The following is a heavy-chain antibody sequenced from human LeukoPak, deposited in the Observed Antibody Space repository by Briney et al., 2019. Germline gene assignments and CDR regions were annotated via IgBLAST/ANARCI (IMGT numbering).Heavy chain of an antibody. Sequence: GGSLRLSCAASGFTFSNYGMHWVRQAPGKGLEWVAMIWYDDSNEYYADSVKGRFTISRDTSKNTLYLQMSSLRAEDTAVYYCARAHCSGGSCPRIPDYWGQGTLVTVSS. CDR2: IWYDDSNE. D-gene: IGHD2-15*01. CDR1: GFTFSNYG. V-gene: IGHV3-33*01. CDR3: ARAHCSGGSCPRIPDY. J-gene: IGHJ4*02.